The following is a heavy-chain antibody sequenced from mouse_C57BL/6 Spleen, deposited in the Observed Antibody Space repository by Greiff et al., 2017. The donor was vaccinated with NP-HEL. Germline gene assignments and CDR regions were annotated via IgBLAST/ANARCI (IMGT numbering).Heavy chain of an antibody. CDR1: GYSITSGYY. CDR2: ISYDGSN. J-gene: IGHJ3*01. D-gene: IGHD1-1*01. V-gene: IGHV3-6*01. Sequence: EVKLQESGPGLVKPSQSLSLTCSVTGYSITSGYYWNWIRQFPGNKLEWMGYISYDGSNNYNPSLKNRISITRDTSKNQFFLKLNSVTTEDTATYYCASYGSSYGWFAYWGQGTLVTVSA. CDR3: ASYGSSYGWFAY.